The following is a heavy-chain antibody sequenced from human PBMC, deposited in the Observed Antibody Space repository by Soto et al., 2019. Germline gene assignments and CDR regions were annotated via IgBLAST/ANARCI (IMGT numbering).Heavy chain of an antibody. D-gene: IGHD6-13*01. CDR1: GYTFTSYA. J-gene: IGHJ4*02. CDR3: ARLLGSRTDDPFDY. CDR2: INAGNGNT. Sequence: ASVKVSCKASGYTFTSYAMHWVRQAPGQRLEWMGWINAGNGNTKYSQKFQGRVTITRDTSASTAYMELSSLRSEDTAVYYCARLLGSRTDDPFDYWGQGTLVTVSS. V-gene: IGHV1-3*01.